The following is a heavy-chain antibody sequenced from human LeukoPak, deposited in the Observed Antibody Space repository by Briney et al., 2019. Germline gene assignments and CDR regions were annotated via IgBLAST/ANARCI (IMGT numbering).Heavy chain of an antibody. J-gene: IGHJ4*02. CDR2: ISGSGGST. CDR3: ARDQVSIAGTGIDY. V-gene: IGHV3-23*01. CDR1: GFTFSSYG. D-gene: IGHD6-13*01. Sequence: GGSLRLSCAASGFTFSSYGMSWVRQAPGKGLEWVSAISGSGGSTYYADSVKGRFTISRDNAKNSLFLQMNSLRAEDTAVYYCARDQVSIAGTGIDYWGQGTLVTVSS.